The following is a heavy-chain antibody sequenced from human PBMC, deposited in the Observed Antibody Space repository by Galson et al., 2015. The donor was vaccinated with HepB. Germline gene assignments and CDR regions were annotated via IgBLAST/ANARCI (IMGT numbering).Heavy chain of an antibody. Sequence: SLRLSCAASGFTFSAYSMNWVRQAPGKGLEWVSSISSAGGYTFYAGSVKGRFTVSRDNARNSLYLQMGSLRDDDTAVYYCARNQEGMWERLDYWGPGSLVTVSS. D-gene: IGHD1-1*01. CDR1: GFTFSAYS. J-gene: IGHJ4*02. CDR3: ARNQEGMWERLDY. V-gene: IGHV3-21*01. CDR2: ISSAGGYT.